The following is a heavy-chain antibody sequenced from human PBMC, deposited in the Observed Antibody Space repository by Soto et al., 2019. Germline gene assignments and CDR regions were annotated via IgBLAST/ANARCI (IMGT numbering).Heavy chain of an antibody. Sequence: GGSLILSCAASGFTFSTYYMSWVRQAPGKGQEWVANIKQDGSVKYYVESVKGRFTISRDNAKNSLYLQMNSLRVEDTAVYYCTRGSPGIGLDVWGQGTTVTVSS. D-gene: IGHD6-13*01. J-gene: IGHJ6*02. CDR2: IKQDGSVK. CDR1: GFTFSTYY. V-gene: IGHV3-7*05. CDR3: TRGSPGIGLDV.